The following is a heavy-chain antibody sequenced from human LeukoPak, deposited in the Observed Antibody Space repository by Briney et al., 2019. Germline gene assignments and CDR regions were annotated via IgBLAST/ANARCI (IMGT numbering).Heavy chain of an antibody. V-gene: IGHV4-34*01. Sequence: SETLSLTCAVYGGSLSAYYWTWIRQPPGKGLEWIGEINHGGSTNYNPSLKSRVTISIDTSKNQFSLRLSSVTAADTAFYYCARYLDYGGNSRVFQHWGQGTLVTVSS. CDR2: INHGGST. CDR1: GGSLSAYY. D-gene: IGHD4-23*01. CDR3: ARYLDYGGNSRVFQH. J-gene: IGHJ1*01.